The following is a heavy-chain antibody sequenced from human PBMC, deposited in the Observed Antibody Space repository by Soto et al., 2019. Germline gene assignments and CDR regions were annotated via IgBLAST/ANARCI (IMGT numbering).Heavy chain of an antibody. CDR3: ARLEGLATISYYFDY. CDR2: IYYRGNT. J-gene: IGHJ4*02. D-gene: IGHD3-9*01. CDR1: GDSINSDNYY. Sequence: PSETLSLTCSVSGDSINSDNYYWGWIRQPPGKGLEWIGSIYYRGNTYYNPSLKTRVTISLDKSKSQFSLKLNSVTAADSAVYFCARLEGLATISYYFDYWGQGTPVTSPQ. V-gene: IGHV4-39*01.